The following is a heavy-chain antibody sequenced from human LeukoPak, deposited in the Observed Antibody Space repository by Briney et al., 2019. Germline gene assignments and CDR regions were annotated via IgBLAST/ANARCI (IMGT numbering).Heavy chain of an antibody. J-gene: IGHJ5*02. Sequence: SETLSPPFPLSGGSISASYWSWIRQPPGKGLEWIGYILHSGSNNYNPSLKSQVTMSVDTSKNQFSLKVTSVTAADTAVYYCARMGGGYEFDLWGQGTLVTVSS. D-gene: IGHD5-12*01. CDR1: GGSISASY. V-gene: IGHV4-59*01. CDR3: ARMGGGYEFDL. CDR2: ILHSGSN.